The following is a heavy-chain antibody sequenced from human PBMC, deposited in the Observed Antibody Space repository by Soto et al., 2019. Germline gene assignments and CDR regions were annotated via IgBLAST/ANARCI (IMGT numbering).Heavy chain of an antibody. CDR3: ARHTIGDSVYDFWGGAAGYFDY. CDR1: GGSISSSSYY. D-gene: IGHD3-3*01. CDR2: IYYSGST. V-gene: IGHV4-39*01. Sequence: QLQLQESGPGLVKPSETLSLTCTVSGGSISSSSYYWGWIRQPPGKGLEWIGSIYYSGSTYYNPSLKSRVTMSVDTSKNQFSLKLSAVTAADTAVYYCARHTIGDSVYDFWGGAAGYFDYWGQGTLVTVSS. J-gene: IGHJ4*02.